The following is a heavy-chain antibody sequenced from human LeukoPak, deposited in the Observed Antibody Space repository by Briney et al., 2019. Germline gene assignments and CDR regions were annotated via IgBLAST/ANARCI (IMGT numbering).Heavy chain of an antibody. Sequence: SETLSLTCTVSGGSIKSASHSWTWIRQPAGKGLEWTGRIYSSGRTDYNPSLKSRLTVSMDTSKNQFSLKLSSVTAADTAVYYCARSPTRYCSSTSCYSYAFDIWGQGTMVTVSS. D-gene: IGHD2-2*01. CDR2: IYSSGRT. CDR3: ARSPTRYCSSTSCYSYAFDI. V-gene: IGHV4-61*02. CDR1: GGSIKSASHS. J-gene: IGHJ3*02.